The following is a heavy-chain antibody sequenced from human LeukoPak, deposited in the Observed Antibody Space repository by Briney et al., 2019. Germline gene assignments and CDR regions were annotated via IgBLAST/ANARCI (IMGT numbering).Heavy chain of an antibody. CDR2: IYTGGST. J-gene: IGHJ5*02. V-gene: IGHV4-61*02. CDR1: GGSISSGSYY. D-gene: IGHD3-3*01. CDR3: AREGGRTIFGVAKYNWFDP. Sequence: PSETLSLTGTVSGGSISSGSYYWSWIRQPAGKGLEWIGRIYTGGSTNYNPSLKSRVTISVDTSKNQFSLKLSSVTAADTAVYYCAREGGRTIFGVAKYNWFDPWGQGTLVTVSP.